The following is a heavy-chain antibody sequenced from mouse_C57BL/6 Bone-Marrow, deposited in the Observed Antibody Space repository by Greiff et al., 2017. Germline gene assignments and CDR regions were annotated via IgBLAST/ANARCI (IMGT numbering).Heavy chain of an antibody. J-gene: IGHJ2*01. D-gene: IGHD1-1*01. V-gene: IGHV5-9-1*02. CDR3: TRVYYSPFVY. Sequence: DVQLVESGEGLVKPGGSLKLSCAASGFTFSSYAMSWVRQTPEKRLEWVAYISSGGDYIYYADTVKGRFTISRDNARNTLYLQMSSLKSEDIAMYYCTRVYYSPFVYWGQGTTLTVSS. CDR1: GFTFSSYA. CDR2: ISSGGDYI.